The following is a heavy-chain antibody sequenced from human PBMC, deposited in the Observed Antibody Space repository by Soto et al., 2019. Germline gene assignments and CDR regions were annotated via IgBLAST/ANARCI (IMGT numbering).Heavy chain of an antibody. D-gene: IGHD1-26*01. V-gene: IGHV1-69*13. CDR2: IIPIFGTA. Sequence: VASVKVSCKASGGTFSSYAISWVRQAPGQGLEWMGGIIPIFGTANYAQKFQGRVTITADESTSTAYMELSSLRSEDTAVYYCARSPPEGGATYFDYGGRGTRATLSS. CDR1: GGTFSSYA. J-gene: IGHJ4*02. CDR3: ARSPPEGGATYFDY.